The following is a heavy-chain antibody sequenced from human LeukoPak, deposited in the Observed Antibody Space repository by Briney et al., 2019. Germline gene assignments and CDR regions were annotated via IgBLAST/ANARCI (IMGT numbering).Heavy chain of an antibody. V-gene: IGHV3-48*03. D-gene: IGHD2-15*01. Sequence: GGSLRLSCAASGFTFSSYEMNWVRQAPGKGLERISYSSSSGYTTQYADSVKGRFTISRDNTKNSLYLQMNSLRAEDTAVYYCARELGASGFDYWGQGTLVTVSS. CDR2: SSSSGYTT. CDR3: ARELGASGFDY. CDR1: GFTFSSYE. J-gene: IGHJ4*02.